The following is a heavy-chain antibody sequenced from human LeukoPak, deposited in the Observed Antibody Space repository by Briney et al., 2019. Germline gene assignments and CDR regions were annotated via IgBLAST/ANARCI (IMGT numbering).Heavy chain of an antibody. CDR1: GYTFTSYD. CDR3: ARVPRIAVAGDYYFDY. J-gene: IGHJ4*02. V-gene: IGHV1-8*01. D-gene: IGHD6-19*01. Sequence: ASVKVSCKASGYTFTSYDINWVRQATGQGLEWMGWMNPNSGNTGYAQKFQGRVTMTRNTSISTAYMELSSLRSEDTAVYYCARVPRIAVAGDYYFDYWGQGTLVTVSS. CDR2: MNPNSGNT.